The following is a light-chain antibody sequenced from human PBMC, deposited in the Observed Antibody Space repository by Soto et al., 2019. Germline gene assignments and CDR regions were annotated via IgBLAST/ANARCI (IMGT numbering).Light chain of an antibody. CDR1: QSISSW. Sequence: DIQMTQSPATLSGSVGDRATLTCRASQSISSWLAWYHQKPGKAPKLLIYKASTLKSGVPARFSGSGSGTEFTLTISSLEPDDFAIYYCQQHNSYSDAFGQGTRLDIK. CDR2: KAS. V-gene: IGKV1-5*03. CDR3: QQHNSYSDA. J-gene: IGKJ5*01.